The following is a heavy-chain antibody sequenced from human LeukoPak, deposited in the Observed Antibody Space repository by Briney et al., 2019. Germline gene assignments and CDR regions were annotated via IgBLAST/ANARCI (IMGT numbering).Heavy chain of an antibody. D-gene: IGHD6-19*01. Sequence: GGSLRLSCAASGFSFNNAWMSWVRQAPGKGLEWVGRIKSKFDGGTSDYAAPVKGRFTISRDDSKNTQYLQINSLKTEDTAVYYCTTDSLGWAENYYYYYMDVWGKGTTVTVSS. V-gene: IGHV3-15*01. CDR1: GFSFNNAW. J-gene: IGHJ6*03. CDR3: TTDSLGWAENYYYYYMDV. CDR2: IKSKFDGGTS.